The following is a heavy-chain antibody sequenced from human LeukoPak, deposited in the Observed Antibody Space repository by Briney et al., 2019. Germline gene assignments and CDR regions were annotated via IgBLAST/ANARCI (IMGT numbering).Heavy chain of an antibody. D-gene: IGHD1-1*01. Sequence: SETLSLTCSVSGGSISSSTYYWGWIRQPPGKGLEWIATINYSGTPHYNPSLKSRATISADPSNNHFSLKLKSVTAADTAVYHCARGRWITGTYYNFDHWGQGTLVTVSS. CDR3: ARGRWITGTYYNFDH. V-gene: IGHV4-39*07. J-gene: IGHJ4*02. CDR2: INYSGTP. CDR1: GGSISSSTYY.